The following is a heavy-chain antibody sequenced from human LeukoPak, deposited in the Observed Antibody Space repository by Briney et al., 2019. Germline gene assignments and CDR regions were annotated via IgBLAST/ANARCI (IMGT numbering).Heavy chain of an antibody. CDR2: ISTSASTI. V-gene: IGHV3-48*03. Sequence: PGGSLRLSCAASGFSFSSYQMNWVRQAPGKGLEWLSYISTSASTIYYADSAKGRFTISRDNAKNSVYLQMNSLRAEDTAVYHCVRDATREDGFVYFDYWGQGNLVAVSS. J-gene: IGHJ4*02. D-gene: IGHD1/OR15-1a*01. CDR3: VRDATREDGFVYFDY. CDR1: GFSFSSYQ.